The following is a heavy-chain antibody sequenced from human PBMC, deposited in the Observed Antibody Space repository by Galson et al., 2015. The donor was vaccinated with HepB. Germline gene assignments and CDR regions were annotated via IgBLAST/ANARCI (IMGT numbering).Heavy chain of an antibody. J-gene: IGHJ4*02. V-gene: IGHV3-66*02. Sequence: SLRLSCAVSGFSVSNNYMTWVRQAPGKGLECVSVINSGGATFYADSVRGRFTISRDNSKNTLYLQISSLRAEDTAVYYCVRLTRGHFWSGSYYFDYWGQGTPVTVSS. CDR1: GFSVSNNY. CDR2: INSGGAT. CDR3: VRLTRGHFWSGSYYFDY. D-gene: IGHD3-3*02.